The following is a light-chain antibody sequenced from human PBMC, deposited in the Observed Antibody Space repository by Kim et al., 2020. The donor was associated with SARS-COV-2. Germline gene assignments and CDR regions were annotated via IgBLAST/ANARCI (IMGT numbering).Light chain of an antibody. Sequence: SPGERATLSCRASQSVTGSYLAWYQQKPGQALRLLIYDASRRATGIPDRFSGSGSGTDFTLTISRLEPEDFALYYCQQHGTSPITFGQGTRLEIK. CDR3: QQHGTSPIT. CDR1: QSVTGSY. CDR2: DAS. J-gene: IGKJ5*01. V-gene: IGKV3-20*01.